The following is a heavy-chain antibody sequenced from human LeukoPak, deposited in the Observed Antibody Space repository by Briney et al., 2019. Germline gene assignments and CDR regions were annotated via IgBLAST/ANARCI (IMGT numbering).Heavy chain of an antibody. Sequence: SVNVSYKASVGTFSSYAISWVRQAPGQGLEWMGGIIPIFGTANYAQKFQGRVTITADESTSTAYMELSSLRSEDTAVYYCARDGGAIFDWLFFLEYWGQGTLVTVSS. D-gene: IGHD3-9*01. V-gene: IGHV1-69*01. CDR3: ARDGGAIFDWLFFLEY. J-gene: IGHJ4*02. CDR1: VGTFSSYA. CDR2: IIPIFGTA.